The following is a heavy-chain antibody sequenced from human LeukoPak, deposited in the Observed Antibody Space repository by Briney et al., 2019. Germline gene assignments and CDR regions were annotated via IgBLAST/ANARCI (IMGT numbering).Heavy chain of an antibody. J-gene: IGHJ3*02. V-gene: IGHV4-59*01. Sequence: PSETLSLTCTVSGGSISSYYWSWIRQPPGKGLEWVGYLYNRGSTNYNPSLKSRVTISVDTSKNHFSLKLRSVTAADTAVYYCARDRPGIAVAGDAFDIWGQGTMVTVSS. CDR3: ARDRPGIAVAGDAFDI. D-gene: IGHD6-19*01. CDR2: LYNRGST. CDR1: GGSISSYY.